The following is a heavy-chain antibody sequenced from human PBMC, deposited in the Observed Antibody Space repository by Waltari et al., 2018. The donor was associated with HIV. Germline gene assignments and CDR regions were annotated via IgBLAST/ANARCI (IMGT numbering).Heavy chain of an antibody. V-gene: IGHV3-15*01. CDR2: LKSKADGGTT. J-gene: IGHJ3*02. CDR3: TTFTAAGAFDI. Sequence: EVQLVESGGDLVKPGVSLRLSCAGSGFTFTNAWMNWVRQAPGKGLEWVGRLKSKADGGTTDYAAPVKGRFIVSRDDSKNTLYLQMNSLKTDDTAVYYCTTFTAAGAFDIWGQGTMVTVSS. CDR1: GFTFTNAW. D-gene: IGHD2-15*01.